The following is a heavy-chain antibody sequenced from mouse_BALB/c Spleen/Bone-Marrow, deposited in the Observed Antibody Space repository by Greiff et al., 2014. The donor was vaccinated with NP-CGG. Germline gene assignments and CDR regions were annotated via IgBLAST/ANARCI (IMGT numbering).Heavy chain of an antibody. V-gene: IGHV1-83*01. CDR2: IYPGSGDT. CDR3: ARSRVPYFALDY. CDR1: GFTFTDYV. Sequence: VQLQQPGPELVKPGASVKMSCTASGFTFTDYVINWVKQRTGQGLEWIGEIYPGSGDTYYNEKFKAKATLTADKSSNTVHMQLSSLTSEDSVVYFCARSRVPYFALDYWGQGTSVTVSS. J-gene: IGHJ4*01.